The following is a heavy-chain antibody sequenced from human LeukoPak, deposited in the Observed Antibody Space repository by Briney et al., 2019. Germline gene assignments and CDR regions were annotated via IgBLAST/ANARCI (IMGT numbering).Heavy chain of an antibody. CDR2: IKQDGSEE. D-gene: IGHD2-2*01. V-gene: IGHV3-7*01. CDR3: AIDTPGEESH. J-gene: IGHJ4*02. CDR1: GFSFSAYW. Sequence: GGSLRLSCSASGFSFSAYWMSWVRQAPGKGLEWVANIKQDGSEEHYVDSVKGRFTISRANAKNSLYLQMNSLRAEDTAVYYCAIDTPGEESHWGQGTLVTVSS.